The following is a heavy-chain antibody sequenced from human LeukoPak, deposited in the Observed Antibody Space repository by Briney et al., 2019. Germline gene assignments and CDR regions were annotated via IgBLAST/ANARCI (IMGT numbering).Heavy chain of an antibody. Sequence: ASVKVSCKASGYTLTSNYMHWVRQAPGQGLEWMGIINPSGGSTSYAQKFQGRVTMTRDMSTSTVYMGLISLRSEDTAVYYCASQAFDYWGQGTLVTVSS. CDR2: INPSGGST. CDR1: GYTLTSNY. V-gene: IGHV1-46*01. J-gene: IGHJ4*02. CDR3: ASQAFDY.